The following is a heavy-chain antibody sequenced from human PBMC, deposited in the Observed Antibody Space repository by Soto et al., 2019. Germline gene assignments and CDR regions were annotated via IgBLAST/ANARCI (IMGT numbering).Heavy chain of an antibody. CDR3: ARDRYYYDSRGPQDYGMDV. CDR1: GFTVSSNY. V-gene: IGHV3-53*01. J-gene: IGHJ6*02. D-gene: IGHD3-22*01. Sequence: GSLRLSCAASGFTVSSNYMSWVRQAPGKGLEWVSVIYSGGSTYYADSVKGRFTISRDNSKNTLYLQMNSLRAEDTAVYYCARDRYYYDSRGPQDYGMDVWGQGTTVTVSS. CDR2: IYSGGST.